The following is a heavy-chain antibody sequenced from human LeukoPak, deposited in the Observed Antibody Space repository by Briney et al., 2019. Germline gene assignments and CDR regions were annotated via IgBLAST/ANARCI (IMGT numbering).Heavy chain of an antibody. Sequence: GGSLRLSCEASGFTFSNYAMHWVRQAPGKGLEWVAVISFDGNDQYYADSVRGRFTISRDNSKNTVSLQLNILRGDDTAVYYCAKDDAWGRYKDWGQGTLVSVSS. CDR2: ISFDGNDQ. V-gene: IGHV3-30*18. D-gene: IGHD3-16*01. CDR3: AKDDAWGRYKD. J-gene: IGHJ1*01. CDR1: GFTFSNYA.